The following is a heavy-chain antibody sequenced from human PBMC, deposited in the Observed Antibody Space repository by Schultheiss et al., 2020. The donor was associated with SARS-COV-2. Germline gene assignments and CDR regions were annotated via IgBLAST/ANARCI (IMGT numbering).Heavy chain of an antibody. V-gene: IGHV3-23*01. J-gene: IGHJ5*02. CDR1: GFTFSSYA. Sequence: GGSLRLSCAASGFTFSSYAMSWVRQAPGKGLEWVSAISGSGGSTYYADSVKGRFTISRDNSKNTLYLQMNSLRAEDTAVYYCANYRAGGSSVSNWFDPWGQGTLVTVSS. CDR3: ANYRAGGSSVSNWFDP. D-gene: IGHD1-26*01. CDR2: ISGSGGST.